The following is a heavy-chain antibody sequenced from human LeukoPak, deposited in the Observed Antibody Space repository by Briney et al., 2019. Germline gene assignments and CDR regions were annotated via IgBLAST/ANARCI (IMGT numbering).Heavy chain of an antibody. D-gene: IGHD1-20*01. CDR3: TTDEGITGTLWYYFDY. V-gene: IGHV4-39*07. CDR1: GGSISSSSYY. CDR2: IYYSGST. Sequence: SETLSLTCTVSGGSISSSSYYWGWIRQPPGKGLESIGSIYYSGSTYYNPSLKSRVTISVDTSKNQFSLKLSSVTAADTAVYYCTTDEGITGTLWYYFDYWGQGTLVTVSS. J-gene: IGHJ4*02.